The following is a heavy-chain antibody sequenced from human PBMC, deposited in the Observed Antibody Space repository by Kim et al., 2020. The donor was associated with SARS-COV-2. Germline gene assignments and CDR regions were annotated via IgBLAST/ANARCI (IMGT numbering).Heavy chain of an antibody. CDR1: GGTFSSYA. Sequence: SVKVSCKASGGTFSSYAISWVRQAPGQGLEWMGGIIHIFGTANYAQKFQGRVTITADESTSTADMELSSLRAEDTAVYYCASGWGELSPRDYWGQGTLVTVSS. CDR2: IIHIFGTA. CDR3: ASGWGELSPRDY. V-gene: IGHV1-69*13. D-gene: IGHD3-16*02. J-gene: IGHJ4*02.